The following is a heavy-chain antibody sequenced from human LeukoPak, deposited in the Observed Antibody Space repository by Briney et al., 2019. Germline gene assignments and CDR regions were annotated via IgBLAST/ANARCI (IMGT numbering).Heavy chain of an antibody. V-gene: IGHV4-34*01. J-gene: IGHJ4*02. Sequence: SETLSLTCAVYGGSFSGYYWSWIRQPPGKGLEWIGEINHSGSTNYNPSLKSRVTISVDTSENQFSLKLSSVTAADTAVYYCARAGYGDSEQDFDYWGQGTLVTVSS. CDR1: GGSFSGYY. CDR2: INHSGST. CDR3: ARAGYGDSEQDFDY. D-gene: IGHD4-17*01.